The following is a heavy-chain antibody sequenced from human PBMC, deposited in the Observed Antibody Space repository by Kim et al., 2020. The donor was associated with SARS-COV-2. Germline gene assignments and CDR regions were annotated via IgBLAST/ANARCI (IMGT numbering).Heavy chain of an antibody. J-gene: IGHJ4*02. CDR3: ATSPTVPKSV. CDR1: GFTFSSSG. V-gene: IGHV3-30*03. Sequence: GGSLRLSCAASGFTFSSSGMHWVRQAPGKGLEWVSVISYDGSHQYYEDSVKGRFTISRDNSKSTLYLQMDSLRTEDTAVYYCATSPTVPKSVWGQEPLLTVSS. CDR2: ISYDGSHQ. D-gene: IGHD4-17*01.